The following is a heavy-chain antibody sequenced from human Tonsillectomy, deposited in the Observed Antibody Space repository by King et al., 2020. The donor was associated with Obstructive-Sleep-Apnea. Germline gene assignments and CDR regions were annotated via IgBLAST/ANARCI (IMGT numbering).Heavy chain of an antibody. V-gene: IGHV3-9*01. CDR1: GFTFDDYA. J-gene: IGHJ4*02. CDR2: ISWNSGGI. Sequence: VQLVESGGGLVQPGRSLRLSCAASGFTFDDYAMHWVRQAPGKGLEWVSSISWNSGGIGYADSVKGRFTISRDNTKNSLYLQMNSLRTEDTALYYCAALVYCGVHCTPFDYWGQGTLVTVSS. D-gene: IGHD2-21*02. CDR3: AALVYCGVHCTPFDY.